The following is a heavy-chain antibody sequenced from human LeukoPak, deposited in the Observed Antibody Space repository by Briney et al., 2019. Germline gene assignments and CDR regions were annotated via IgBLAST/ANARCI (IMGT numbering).Heavy chain of an antibody. CDR3: ARARPEVRSPDF. V-gene: IGHV3-21*06. Sequence: GGSLPLSCAASGFTFSTYSMNWVRQAPGKGLEWVSSISSSSSYIYYADSVKGRFTISRDNAKNSLYLQMNSLRAEDTAVYYCARARPEVRSPDFWSQATPLTVSS. J-gene: IGHJ4*02. CDR1: GFTFSTYS. CDR2: ISSSSSYI.